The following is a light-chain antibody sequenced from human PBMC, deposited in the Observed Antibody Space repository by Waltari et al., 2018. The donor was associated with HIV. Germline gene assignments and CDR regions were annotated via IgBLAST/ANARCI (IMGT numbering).Light chain of an antibody. CDR2: TNA. CDR1: SSNIGSRS. Sequence: QSVMTQPPSASGNPGQRVTIACSGTSSNIGSRSVNWYQHFPGTAPKLLIFTNAHRPAGVPDRFSASKSGTSASLSISGLHSGDEGVYYCSAWDVSLNGVVFGGGTKLTVL. V-gene: IGLV1-44*01. J-gene: IGLJ2*01. CDR3: SAWDVSLNGVV.